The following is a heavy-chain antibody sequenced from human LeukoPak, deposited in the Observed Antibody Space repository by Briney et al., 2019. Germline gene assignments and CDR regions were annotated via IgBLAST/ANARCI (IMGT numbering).Heavy chain of an antibody. V-gene: IGHV3-23*01. CDR1: GFTFSNAW. D-gene: IGHD6-19*01. CDR3: AINQWLYDY. J-gene: IGHJ4*02. Sequence: GGSLRLSCAASGFTFSNAWMSWVRQAPGKGLEWVSAISGSGGSTYYADSVKGRFTISRDNSKNTLYLQMNSLRAEDTAVYYCAINQWLYDYWGQGTLVTVSS. CDR2: ISGSGGST.